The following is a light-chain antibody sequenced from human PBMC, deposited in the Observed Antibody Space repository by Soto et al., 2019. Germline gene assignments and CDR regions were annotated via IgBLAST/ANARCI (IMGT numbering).Light chain of an antibody. CDR3: QTYDSGVSGSI. CDR2: GNI. V-gene: IGLV1-40*01. Sequence: QSVLTQPPSVSGAPGQRVAISCAGTSSNIGAGYDVHWYQHLPGTAPKLLIFGNINRPAGVPDRFSGSKSGTSASLAITGLQAADEGYYYCQTYDSGVSGSIFGGGTKLTVL. CDR1: SSNIGAGYD. J-gene: IGLJ2*01.